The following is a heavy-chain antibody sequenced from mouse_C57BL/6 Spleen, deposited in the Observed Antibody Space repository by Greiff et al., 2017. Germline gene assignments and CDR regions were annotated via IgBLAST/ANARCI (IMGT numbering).Heavy chain of an antibody. D-gene: IGHD1-1*01. CDR1: GYTFNSSW. Sequence: VQLQQPVAELVKPGASVKLSCTASGYTFNSSWMHWVKQRPGRGLEWIGRIDPTSGGTKYNEKFQSKATLTVDKPSSTAYMQLSSLTSEDSSVYNCAREECITTGYFDYWGQGTTLTVSS. J-gene: IGHJ2*01. CDR3: AREECITTGYFDY. V-gene: IGHV1-72*01. CDR2: IDPTSGGT.